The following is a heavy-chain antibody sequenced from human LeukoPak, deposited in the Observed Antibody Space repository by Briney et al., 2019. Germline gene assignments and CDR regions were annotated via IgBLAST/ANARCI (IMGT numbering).Heavy chain of an antibody. J-gene: IGHJ4*02. CDR3: ARDACSSTSCYFDY. D-gene: IGHD2-2*01. CDR2: IWYDGSNK. Sequence: GSLRLSCAASGFTFSSYGMHWVRQAPGKGLEWVAVIWYDGSNKYYADSVKGRFTISRDNSKNTLYLQMNSLRAEDTAVYYCARDACSSTSCYFDYWGQGTLVTVSS. V-gene: IGHV3-33*01. CDR1: GFTFSSYG.